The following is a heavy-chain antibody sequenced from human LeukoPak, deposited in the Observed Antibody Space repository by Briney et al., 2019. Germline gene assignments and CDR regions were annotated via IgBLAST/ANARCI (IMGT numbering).Heavy chain of an antibody. CDR1: GGSISSSS. CDR2: IGGSSSSL. D-gene: IGHD4-17*01. V-gene: IGHV3-21*01. CDR3: AKEAGQDFGALDAFDV. Sequence: PSETLSLTCTVSGGSISSSSYYWGWIRQPPGKGLEWVSSIGGSSSSLYYAESVKGRFTISRDNAGNSLYLQMNSLRAEDTAVYYCAKEAGQDFGALDAFDVWGQGTMVTVSS. J-gene: IGHJ3*01.